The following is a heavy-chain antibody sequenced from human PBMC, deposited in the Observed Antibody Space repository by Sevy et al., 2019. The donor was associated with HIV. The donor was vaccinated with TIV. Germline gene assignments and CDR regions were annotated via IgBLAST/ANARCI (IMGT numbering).Heavy chain of an antibody. V-gene: IGHV3-48*01. CDR2: ITSTGDTI. CDR3: ATMDPSPAYFDY. CDR1: GFPFTSYS. Sequence: GGSLRLSCAASGFPFTSYSMNWVRQAPGKGLEWISYITSTGDTIFYAVSVKGRFTISRDNAKNSLYLQMNSLRADDTAVYYCATMDPSPAYFDYWGQGTLVTVSS. J-gene: IGHJ4*02.